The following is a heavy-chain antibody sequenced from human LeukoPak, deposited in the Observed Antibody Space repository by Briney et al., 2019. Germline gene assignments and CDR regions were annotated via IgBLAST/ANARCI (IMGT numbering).Heavy chain of an antibody. Sequence: GRSLRLSCTASGFTFGDDPMSWVRQAPGEGLEWVGFIRSKAYGGTTEYAASVKGRFTISRDDSKSIAYLQMNSLKTEDTAVYYCTRVPAVAGDYYYYGMDVWGQGTTVTVSS. D-gene: IGHD6-19*01. CDR3: TRVPAVAGDYYYYGMDV. CDR1: GFTFGDDP. CDR2: IRSKAYGGTT. V-gene: IGHV3-49*04. J-gene: IGHJ6*02.